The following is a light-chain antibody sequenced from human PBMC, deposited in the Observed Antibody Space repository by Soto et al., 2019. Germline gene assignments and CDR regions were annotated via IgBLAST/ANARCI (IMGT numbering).Light chain of an antibody. CDR2: DSS. CDR3: QQYSGSPLT. Sequence: DIQVTQSPPTLSASVGDRVTITCRASQTISTWMAWYQQKPGKAPKLLVYDSSTLQSGVASRFSGSGSGTEFTLIISGLQPDDSATYYCQQYSGSPLTFGQGTKVEIK. CDR1: QTISTW. V-gene: IGKV1-5*01. J-gene: IGKJ1*01.